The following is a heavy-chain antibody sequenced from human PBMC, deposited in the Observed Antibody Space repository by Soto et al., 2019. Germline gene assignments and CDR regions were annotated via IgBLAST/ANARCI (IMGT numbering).Heavy chain of an antibody. CDR2: IIPIFGTA. D-gene: IGHD2-21*02. Sequence: QVQLVQSGAEVKKPGSSVKVSCKASGGTFSSYAISWVRQAPGQGLEWMGGIIPIFGTANYAQKFQGRVTITADESTSTADMERSSLRSEDTAVYYCARGGRRCGGDCPPGYWGQGTLVTVSS. CDR1: GGTFSSYA. V-gene: IGHV1-69*12. CDR3: ARGGRRCGGDCPPGY. J-gene: IGHJ4*02.